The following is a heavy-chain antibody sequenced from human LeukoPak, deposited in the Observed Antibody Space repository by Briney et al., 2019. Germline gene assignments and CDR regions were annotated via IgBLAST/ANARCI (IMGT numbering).Heavy chain of an antibody. J-gene: IGHJ4*02. D-gene: IGHD2/OR15-2a*01. V-gene: IGHV4-39*01. CDR3: ARVPVMRSIGS. CDR2: IYYIGST. Sequence: SETVSLTCTVSGGSISSSNYYWGWIRQPPGKGLEWIVSIYYIGSTYYNPSLKSRVTISVDTSKNQFSLKLSSVTAADTAVYYCARVPVMRSIGSWGQGTLVTVSS. CDR1: GGSISSSNYY.